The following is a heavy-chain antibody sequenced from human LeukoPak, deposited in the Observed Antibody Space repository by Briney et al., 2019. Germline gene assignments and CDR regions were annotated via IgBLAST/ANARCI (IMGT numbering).Heavy chain of an antibody. J-gene: IGHJ3*02. V-gene: IGHV4-59*01. CDR1: GGSISSYY. CDR3: ARVYKQGFWSGFGAFDI. D-gene: IGHD3-3*01. CDR2: IYYSGST. Sequence: PSETLSPTCTVSGGSISSYYWSWIRQPPGKGLEWIGYIYYSGSTNYNPSLKSRVTISVDTSKNQFSLKLSSVTAADTAVYYCARVYKQGFWSGFGAFDIWGQGTVVTVSS.